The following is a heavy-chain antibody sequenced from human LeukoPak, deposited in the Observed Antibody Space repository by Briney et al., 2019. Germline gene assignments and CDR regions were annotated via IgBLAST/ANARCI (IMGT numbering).Heavy chain of an antibody. Sequence: SETLSLTCNVSGDSISSDYWSWIRQPPGKGLEWIGHIYYSGDTNYNPSLQSRVTVSVDTSKNQFSLKLSSVTAADTAVYYCAITRRKTYYYDTWGQGTLVTVSS. D-gene: IGHD3-22*01. CDR1: GDSISSDY. CDR2: IYYSGDT. V-gene: IGHV4-59*08. CDR3: AITRRKTYYYDT. J-gene: IGHJ5*02.